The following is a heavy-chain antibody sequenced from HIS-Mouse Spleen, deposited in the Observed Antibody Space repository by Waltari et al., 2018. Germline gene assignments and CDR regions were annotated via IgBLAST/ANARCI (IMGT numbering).Heavy chain of an antibody. J-gene: IGHJ3*01. D-gene: IGHD5-18*01. Sequence: QVQLQESGPGLVKPSETLSLTCTVSGYSISSGYYWVWIRQPPGKGLEWIGSIYHSGSTYYNPSLKSRVTISVDTSKNQFSLKLSSVTAADTAVYYCARDWLDTAWGQGTMVTVSS. CDR1: GYSISSGYY. CDR2: IYHSGST. CDR3: ARDWLDTA. V-gene: IGHV4-38-2*02.